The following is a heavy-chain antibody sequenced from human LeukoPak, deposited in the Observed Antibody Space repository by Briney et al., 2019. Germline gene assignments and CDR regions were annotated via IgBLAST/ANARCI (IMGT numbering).Heavy chain of an antibody. V-gene: IGHV4-31*03. J-gene: IGHJ6*02. CDR1: GGSISSGGYY. CDR3: ARGQRDKRPLPRPDYYYYGMDV. CDR2: IYYSGST. Sequence: ASETLSLTCTASGGSISSGGYYWSWIRQHPGKGLEWIGYIYYSGSTYYNPSLKSRVTISVDTSKNQFSLKLSSVTAADTAVYYCARGQRDKRPLPRPDYYYYGMDVWGQGTTVTVSS.